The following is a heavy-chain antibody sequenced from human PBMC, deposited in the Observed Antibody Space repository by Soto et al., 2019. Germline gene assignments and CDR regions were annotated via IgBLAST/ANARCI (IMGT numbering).Heavy chain of an antibody. Sequence: PSETLSLTSPVAGVSISGYYWNWIRQPPGKGLEWIGYIYYSGSTNYNPSLKSRVTISVDTSKNQFSLKLSSVTAADTAVYYCARVWGGAFDIWGQGTMVTVSS. CDR1: GVSISGYY. CDR3: ARVWGGAFDI. CDR2: IYYSGST. J-gene: IGHJ3*02. V-gene: IGHV4-59*01. D-gene: IGHD3-10*01.